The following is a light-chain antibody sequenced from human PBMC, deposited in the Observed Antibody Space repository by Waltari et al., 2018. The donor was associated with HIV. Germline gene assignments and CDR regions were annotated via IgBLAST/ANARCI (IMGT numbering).Light chain of an antibody. CDR2: EVN. V-gene: IGLV2-8*01. J-gene: IGLJ3*02. Sequence: QSALTQPPSASGSPGQSVTISCTGTSSDVGGSKYVSWYQQHPGKAPKLMIYEVNKRPSGVPDRFSGSKSANTASLTVSGLQADDEADYYCNSYAGSNNWVFGGGTK. CDR1: SSDVGGSKY. CDR3: NSYAGSNNWV.